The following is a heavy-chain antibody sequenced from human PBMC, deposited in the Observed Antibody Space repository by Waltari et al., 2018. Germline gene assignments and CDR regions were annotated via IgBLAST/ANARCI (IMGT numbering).Heavy chain of an antibody. D-gene: IGHD3-9*01. CDR1: GYSISSGYY. Sequence: QVQLQESGPGLVKPSETLSLTCAVSGYSISSGYYWGWIRQPPGKGLEWIGSIYHSGSTYYTPSLKSRVTISVDTSKNQFSLKLSSVTAADTAVYYCARQFRQYFDWLSDWGQGTLVTVSS. J-gene: IGHJ4*02. V-gene: IGHV4-38-2*01. CDR3: ARQFRQYFDWLSD. CDR2: IYHSGST.